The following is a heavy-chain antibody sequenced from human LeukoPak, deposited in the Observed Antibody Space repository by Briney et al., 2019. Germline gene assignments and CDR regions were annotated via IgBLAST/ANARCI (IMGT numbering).Heavy chain of an antibody. Sequence: PGASVKVSCKASGYTFPNYYMHWVRQAPGQGLEWMGLINPGGGNTNYAQNFQCRVTMTRDTSTSTVYMELSSLRSEDTAIYYCARIRDGYNDAYDIWGQGTVVTVPS. CDR1: GYTFPNYY. J-gene: IGHJ3*02. D-gene: IGHD5-24*01. V-gene: IGHV1-46*01. CDR2: INPGGGNT. CDR3: ARIRDGYNDAYDI.